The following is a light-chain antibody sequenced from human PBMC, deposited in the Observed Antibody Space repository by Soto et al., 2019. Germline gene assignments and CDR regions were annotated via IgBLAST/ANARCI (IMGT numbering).Light chain of an antibody. V-gene: IGLV2-14*01. CDR2: DVS. J-gene: IGLJ2*01. CDR1: SSDVGAYNY. Sequence: QSALTQPASVSGSPGQSITLSCTGTSSDVGAYNYVSWYQQHPGKAPKLMIYDVSNRPSGVSNRFSGSKSGNTASLTISGLQAEDEADYYCSSYPSSSTLVFGGGTQLTVL. CDR3: SSYPSSSTLV.